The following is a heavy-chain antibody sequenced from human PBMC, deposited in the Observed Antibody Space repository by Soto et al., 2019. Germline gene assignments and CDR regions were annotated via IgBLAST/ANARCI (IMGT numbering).Heavy chain of an antibody. Sequence: SETLSLTCTVSGGFVNSDTHSWSWIRQTPGKRLEWIGFIYSGGSTKNPSLRSRVTMSVDTSKNTLYLQMNSLRAEDTAVYYCARLSGSHYYYYYGMDVWGPGTTVTVSS. V-gene: IGHV4-61*01. D-gene: IGHD3-10*01. CDR1: GGFVNSDTHS. J-gene: IGHJ6*02. CDR3: ARLSGSHYYYYYGMDV. CDR2: IYSGGST.